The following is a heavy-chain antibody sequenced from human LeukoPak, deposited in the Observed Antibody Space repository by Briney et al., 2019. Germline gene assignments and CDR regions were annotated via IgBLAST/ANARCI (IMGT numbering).Heavy chain of an antibody. CDR3: AKHLSSSSRYYYDS. CDR2: IIGSGEST. J-gene: IGHJ4*02. V-gene: IGHV3-23*01. Sequence: GGSLRLSCAASGFTFSTYAMSWVRQAPGKGVEWVSTIIGSGESTYYADSVKGRFTISRDNSKNTLYLQVNSLRVEDTGFYYCAKHLSSSSRYYYDSWGQGTLVTVSS. CDR1: GFTFSTYA. D-gene: IGHD6-13*01.